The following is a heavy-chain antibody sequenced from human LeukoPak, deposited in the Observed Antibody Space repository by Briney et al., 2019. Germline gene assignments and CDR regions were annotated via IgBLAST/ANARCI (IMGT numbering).Heavy chain of an antibody. CDR2: LRGYGET. CDR1: VFTFSNYA. D-gene: IGHD1-1*01. J-gene: IGHJ4*02. Sequence: QPGGSLRLSCAASVFTFSNYAMRWVRQAPAGGLEGVSSLRGYGETFYADSVKGRFTLSRDDSRNTVYLQLNNLRVEDTAVYYCAKASWVSNAGAVLWGQGTLVTVSS. V-gene: IGHV3-23*01. CDR3: AKASWVSNAGAVL.